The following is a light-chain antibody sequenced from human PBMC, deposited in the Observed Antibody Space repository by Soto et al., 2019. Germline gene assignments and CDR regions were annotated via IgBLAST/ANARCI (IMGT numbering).Light chain of an antibody. CDR2: DVT. V-gene: IGLV2-14*01. Sequence: SVLTQPASVSGSPGESITISCNGTSSDVGGYNYVSWYQQQPGKAPKFMIYDVTNRPSGVSNRFSGSKSGNTASLTISGLQAEDEADYYCCSYTTSNTRQIVFGTGTKVTVL. CDR3: CSYTTSNTRQIV. CDR1: SSDVGGYNY. J-gene: IGLJ1*01.